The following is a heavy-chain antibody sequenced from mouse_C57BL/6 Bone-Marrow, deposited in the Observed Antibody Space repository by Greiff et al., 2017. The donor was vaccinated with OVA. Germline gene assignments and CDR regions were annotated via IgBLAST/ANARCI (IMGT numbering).Heavy chain of an antibody. CDR1: GYTFTSYW. D-gene: IGHD1-1*01. CDR2: IYPSDSET. Sequence: VQLQQPGAELVRPGSSVKLSCKASGYTFTSYWMDWVKQRPGQGLEWIGNIYPSDSETHYNQKFKDKSTLTVDKSSSTAYMQLSSLTSEDSAVYYCAVTTAVAHWYFDVWGTGTTVTVSS. V-gene: IGHV1-61*01. CDR3: AVTTAVAHWYFDV. J-gene: IGHJ1*03.